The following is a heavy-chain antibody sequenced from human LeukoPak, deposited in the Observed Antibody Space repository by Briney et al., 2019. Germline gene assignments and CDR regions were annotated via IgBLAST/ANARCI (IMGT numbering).Heavy chain of an antibody. CDR1: GFTFRRFI. J-gene: IGHJ6*03. CDR2: ITSSSTYI. CDR3: TRDVFATVPAASYYYIDV. D-gene: IGHD2-2*01. Sequence: PGGSLRLACEASGFTFRRFIMSWVRQAPGKGLGWVSSITSSSTYIYYADSVKGRFTISRDNAKNSLYLQMNSLRAEDTAVYYCTRDVFATVPAASYYYIDVWGKGTTVTVSS. V-gene: IGHV3-21*01.